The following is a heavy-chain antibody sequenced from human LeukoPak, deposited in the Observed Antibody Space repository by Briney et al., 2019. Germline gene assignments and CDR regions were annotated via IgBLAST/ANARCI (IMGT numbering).Heavy chain of an antibody. CDR2: ITQDGSST. Sequence: PGGSLRLSCAASGFTFSSYAMSWVRQAPGKGLVWVSHITQDGSSTFYADSVKGRFTTSRDNAKNTVFLQMNSLTAEDTGVYYCATDDYRGLDYWGQGILVTVSS. J-gene: IGHJ4*02. D-gene: IGHD4-11*01. CDR3: ATDDYRGLDY. V-gene: IGHV3-74*01. CDR1: GFTFSSYA.